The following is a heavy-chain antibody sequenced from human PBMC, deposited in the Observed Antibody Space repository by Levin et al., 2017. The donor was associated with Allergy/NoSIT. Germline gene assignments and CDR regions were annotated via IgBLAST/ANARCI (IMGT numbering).Heavy chain of an antibody. CDR2: ITSSSTYV. D-gene: IGHD4-17*01. CDR1: GFSFSGYS. CDR3: ARVRTTLTKPYFDN. Sequence: GESLKISCAASGFSFSGYSMTWVRQAPGKGLEWVSSITSSSTYVYYADSVKGRFTISRDDAKNSLFLHMNSLRAEDTAVYYCARVRTTLTKPYFDNWGQGTLVTVSS. J-gene: IGHJ4*02. V-gene: IGHV3-21*01.